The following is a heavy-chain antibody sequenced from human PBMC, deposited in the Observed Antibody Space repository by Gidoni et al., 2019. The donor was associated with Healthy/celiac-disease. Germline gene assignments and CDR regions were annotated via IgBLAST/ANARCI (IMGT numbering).Heavy chain of an antibody. CDR1: GFTFSSYS. CDR2: ISSSSSTI. CDR3: ARVEYSYFRAFDI. J-gene: IGHJ3*02. V-gene: IGHV3-48*01. Sequence: EVQLVESGGGLVQPGGSLRLSCAAAGFTFSSYSMNWVRQAPGKGLEWVSYISSSSSTIYYADSVKGRFTISGNNDKNSLYLQMSRLRAEDTAVYYCARVEYSYFRAFDIWGQGTMVTVSS. D-gene: IGHD5-18*01.